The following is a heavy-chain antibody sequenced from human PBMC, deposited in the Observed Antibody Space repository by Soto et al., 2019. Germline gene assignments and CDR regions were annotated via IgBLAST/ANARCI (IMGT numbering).Heavy chain of an antibody. CDR2: INHSGST. Sequence: SETLSLTCAVYGGSFSGYYWSWIRQPPGKGLEWIGEINHSGSTNYNPSLKSRVTISVDTSKNQFSLKLSSVTAADTAVYYCARNYDILTGYNWLDPWGQGTLVTVSS. D-gene: IGHD3-9*01. CDR1: GGSFSGYY. J-gene: IGHJ5*02. V-gene: IGHV4-34*01. CDR3: ARNYDILTGYNWLDP.